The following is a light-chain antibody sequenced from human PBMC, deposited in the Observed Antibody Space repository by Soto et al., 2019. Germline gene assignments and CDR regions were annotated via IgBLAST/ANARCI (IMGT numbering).Light chain of an antibody. J-gene: IGLJ3*02. CDR2: DVS. Sequence: QSALTQPRSVSGSPGQSVTISCTGTSSDVGGYNYVSWYQQHPGKAPKLMIYDVSNRPSGVPDRFSGSKSGNTASLTISGLQAEDEADYYCCSYAGSYTWVLGGGTKLTVL. CDR1: SSDVGGYNY. CDR3: CSYAGSYTWV. V-gene: IGLV2-11*01.